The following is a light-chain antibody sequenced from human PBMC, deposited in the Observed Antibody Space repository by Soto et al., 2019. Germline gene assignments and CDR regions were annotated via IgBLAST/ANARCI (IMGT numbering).Light chain of an antibody. J-gene: IGKJ4*01. CDR3: QQYNTYPLT. CDR2: KAS. Sequence: DIQMTQSPSTLSASVGDSVTITCRASQSISPWLAWYQQKPGKAPTLLIYKASSLEGGVPSRFSGSGSGTDFNITISSLQPYDFATYYCQQYNTYPLTFGGGTTVESK. V-gene: IGKV1-5*03. CDR1: QSISPW.